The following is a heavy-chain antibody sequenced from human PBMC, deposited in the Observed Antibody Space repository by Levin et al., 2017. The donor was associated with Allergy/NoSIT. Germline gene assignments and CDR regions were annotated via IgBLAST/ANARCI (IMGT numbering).Heavy chain of an antibody. Sequence: GGSLRLSCAASGFTFSDYYMSWIRQAPGKGLEWVSYISSSSSYTNYADSVKGRFTISRDNAKNSLYLQMNSLRAEDTAVYYCARGHSPDYGDVSDAFDIWGQGTMVTVSS. CDR1: GFTFSDYY. V-gene: IGHV3-11*05. CDR2: ISSSSSYT. J-gene: IGHJ3*02. CDR3: ARGHSPDYGDVSDAFDI. D-gene: IGHD4-17*01.